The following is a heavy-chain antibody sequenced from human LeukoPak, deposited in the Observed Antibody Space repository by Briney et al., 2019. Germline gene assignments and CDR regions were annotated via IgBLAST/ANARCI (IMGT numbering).Heavy chain of an antibody. CDR3: ARGLRPVPAATWGAFDI. Sequence: GGSLRLSCAASGFTFSSYAMHWVRQAPGKGLEWVAVISYDGSNKYYADSVKGRFTISRDNSKNTLYLQMNSLRAEDTAVYYCARGLRPVPAATWGAFDIWGQGTMVTVSS. CDR1: GFTFSSYA. D-gene: IGHD2-2*01. CDR2: ISYDGSNK. V-gene: IGHV3-30-3*01. J-gene: IGHJ3*02.